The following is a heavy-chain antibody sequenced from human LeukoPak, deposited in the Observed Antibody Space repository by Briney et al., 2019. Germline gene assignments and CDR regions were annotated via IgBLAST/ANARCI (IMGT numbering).Heavy chain of an antibody. V-gene: IGHV4-34*01. CDR3: ARIPSGYCTNGVCQNWFDP. D-gene: IGHD2-8*01. J-gene: IGHJ5*02. CDR1: GGSFSGYY. Sequence: PSETLSLTXAVYGGSFSGYYWSWIRQAPGKGLEWIGEINHSGSTNYNPPLKRRVTILVKTSKNQFSLKLSSVTAADTAVYYCARIPSGYCTNGVCQNWFDPWGQGTLVTVSS. CDR2: INHSGST.